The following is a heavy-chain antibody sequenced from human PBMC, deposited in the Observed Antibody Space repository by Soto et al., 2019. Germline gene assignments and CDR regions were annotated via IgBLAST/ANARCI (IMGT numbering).Heavy chain of an antibody. CDR2: ISYDGSNK. Sequence: PGGSLRLSCAASGFTFSTYGMYWVRQAPGRGLEWVAVISYDGSNKDYADSVKGRFTISRDNSRNTLFLQMNSLRAEDTAVYYCARDYYKYYDSSGYYRSPAYWGQGT. V-gene: IGHV3-30*03. D-gene: IGHD3-22*01. J-gene: IGHJ4*02. CDR1: GFTFSTYG. CDR3: ARDYYKYYDSSGYYRSPAY.